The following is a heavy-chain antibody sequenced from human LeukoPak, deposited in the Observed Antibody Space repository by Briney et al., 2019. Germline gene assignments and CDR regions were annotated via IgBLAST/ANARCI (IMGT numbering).Heavy chain of an antibody. CDR2: INHSGST. CDR3: ARIPPRSYCSGGSCYRNAFDI. CDR1: GGSFSGYY. V-gene: IGHV4-34*01. J-gene: IGHJ3*02. Sequence: SETQSLTCAVYGGSFSGYYWSWIRQPPGKGLEWIGEINHSGSTNYNPSLKSRVTISVDTSKNQFSLELSSVTAADTAVYYCARIPPRSYCSGGSCYRNAFDIWGQGTMVTISS. D-gene: IGHD2-15*01.